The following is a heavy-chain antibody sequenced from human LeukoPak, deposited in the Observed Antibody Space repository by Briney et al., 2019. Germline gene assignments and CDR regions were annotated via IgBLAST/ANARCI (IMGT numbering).Heavy chain of an antibody. V-gene: IGHV3-66*01. CDR1: GFTVSSNY. J-gene: IGHJ3*02. Sequence: GGSLRLSGAASGFTVSSNYMSWVRQAPGKGLEWVSVIYSGGSTYYADSVKGRFTISRDNSKNTLYLQMNSLRAEDTAVYYCARDLLWFGESFGAFDIWGQGTMVTVSS. CDR3: ARDLLWFGESFGAFDI. CDR2: IYSGGST. D-gene: IGHD3-10*01.